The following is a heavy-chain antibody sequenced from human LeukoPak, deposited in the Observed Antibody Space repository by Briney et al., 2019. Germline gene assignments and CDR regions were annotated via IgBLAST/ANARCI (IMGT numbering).Heavy chain of an antibody. V-gene: IGHV1-46*01. CDR3: ARGPYGSGSYSSEYFQN. CDR2: INPSGGST. D-gene: IGHD3-10*01. CDR1: GYTFTSYY. Sequence: ASVKVSCKASGYTFTSYYMHWVQQPPGQGLEWMGIINPSGGSTSYAQKFQGRVTMTRDTSTSTVYMELSSLRSEDTAVYYCARGPYGSGSYSSEYFQNWGQGTLVTVSS. J-gene: IGHJ1*01.